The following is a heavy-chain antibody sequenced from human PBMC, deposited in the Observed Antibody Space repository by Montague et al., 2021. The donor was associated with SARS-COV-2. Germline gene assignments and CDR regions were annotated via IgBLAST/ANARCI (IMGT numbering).Heavy chain of an antibody. CDR1: GFTFSSFW. Sequence: SLSLSCAASGFTFSSFWMTWVRQAPGKGLERVANINQDESAKNYADSVKGRFTISRDNAKNSLYLQMNSLRAEDTALYYCARVYIRGSSPTSGMDVWGQGTTVTVSS. D-gene: IGHD6-13*01. CDR2: INQDESAK. CDR3: ARVYIRGSSPTSGMDV. V-gene: IGHV3-7*04. J-gene: IGHJ6*02.